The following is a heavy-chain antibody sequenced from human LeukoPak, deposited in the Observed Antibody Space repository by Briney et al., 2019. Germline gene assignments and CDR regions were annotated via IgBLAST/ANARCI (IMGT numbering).Heavy chain of an antibody. D-gene: IGHD6-19*01. CDR1: GYTFTSYA. CDR3: VRIIAVAGTPHYYYGMDV. V-gene: IGHV1-3*01. J-gene: IGHJ6*02. Sequence: ASVKVSCKASGYTFTSYAMHWVRQAPGQRLEWMGWINAGNGNTKYSQKFQGRVTITRDTSASTAYMELSSLRSEDTAVYYCVRIIAVAGTPHYYYGMDVWGQGTTVTVSS. CDR2: INAGNGNT.